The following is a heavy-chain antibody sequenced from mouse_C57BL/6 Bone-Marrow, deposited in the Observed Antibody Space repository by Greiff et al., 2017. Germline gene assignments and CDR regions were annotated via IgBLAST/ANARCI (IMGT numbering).Heavy chain of an antibody. CDR2: INPNYGTT. J-gene: IGHJ2*01. CDR1: GYSFTDYN. Sequence: VQLQQSGPELVKPGASVKISCKASGYSFTDYNMNWVKQSHGKSLEWIGVINPNYGTTSYNQKFKGKATLTVDQSSSTAYMQLNSLTSEDSAVYYCARKGEFGSSWYFDYWGQGTTLTVSS. CDR3: ARKGEFGSSWYFDY. D-gene: IGHD1-1*01. V-gene: IGHV1-39*01.